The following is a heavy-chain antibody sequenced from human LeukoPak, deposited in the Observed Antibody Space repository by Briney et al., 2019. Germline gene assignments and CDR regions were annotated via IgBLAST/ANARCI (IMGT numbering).Heavy chain of an antibody. CDR3: AKDIEAGTAEFSFDY. CDR1: GFTFDDYA. Sequence: GGSLRLSCAASGFTFDDYAMHWVRQAPGKGLEWDSLISGNGDSTYYGDSVKGRISISRDNIKNSLYLQMNSLRTEDTALYYCAKDIEAGTAEFSFDYWGQGTLVTVSS. CDR2: ISGNGDST. D-gene: IGHD2-21*02. V-gene: IGHV3-43*02. J-gene: IGHJ4*02.